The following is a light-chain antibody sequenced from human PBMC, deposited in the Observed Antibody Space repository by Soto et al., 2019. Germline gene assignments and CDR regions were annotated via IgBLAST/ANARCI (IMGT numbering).Light chain of an antibody. J-gene: IGKJ4*01. Sequence: IQMTQSPSSLSASVGDRVTITCEASQSISSYLNWYQQKPGKAPKLLIYATSTLQSGVPSRFSGSGSGTEFTLTISSLQPEDFATYFCQESYTGPAVSFGGGTKVDIK. CDR2: ATS. V-gene: IGKV1-39*01. CDR1: QSISSY. CDR3: QESYTGPAVS.